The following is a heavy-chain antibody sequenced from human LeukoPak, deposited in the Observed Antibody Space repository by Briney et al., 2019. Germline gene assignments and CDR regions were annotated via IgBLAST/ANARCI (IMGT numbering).Heavy chain of an antibody. CDR1: GGSISSYY. CDR3: AREGFDP. V-gene: IGHV4-59*01. J-gene: IGHJ5*02. Sequence: SETLSLTCTVSGGSISSYYWSWIRQPPGKGLEWIGYIYYSGSTNYNPSLKSRVTISVDTSKNQFSLRLSSVTAADTAVYYCAREGFDPWGQGTLVTVSS. CDR2: IYYSGST.